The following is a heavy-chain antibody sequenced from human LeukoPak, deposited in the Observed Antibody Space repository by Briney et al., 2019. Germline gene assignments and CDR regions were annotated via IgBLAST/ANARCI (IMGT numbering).Heavy chain of an antibody. Sequence: KSGGSLRLSCAASGFTFSDYYMSWIRQAPGKGLGWGSYIGSSGSTIYYADSVKGRFTISTDNAKNSLYLQMNSLRAEDTAVYYCASHYGSGGPFDYWGQGTLVTVSS. CDR2: IGSSGSTI. CDR3: ASHYGSGGPFDY. D-gene: IGHD3-10*01. CDR1: GFTFSDYY. V-gene: IGHV3-11*01. J-gene: IGHJ4*02.